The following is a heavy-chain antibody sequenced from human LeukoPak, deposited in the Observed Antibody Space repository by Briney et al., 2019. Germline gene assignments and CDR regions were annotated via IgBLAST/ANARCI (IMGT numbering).Heavy chain of an antibody. CDR1: GFTFSSTY. Sequence: GGSLRLSCAASGFTFSSTYMSWVRQAPGKGLEWVANIKEDGSEKSYVDSEKGRFTISRDNAKSSLYLQMNSLRAEDTALYYCATPADDYWGQGTLVTVSS. CDR2: IKEDGSEK. CDR3: ATPADDY. V-gene: IGHV3-7*01. J-gene: IGHJ4*02.